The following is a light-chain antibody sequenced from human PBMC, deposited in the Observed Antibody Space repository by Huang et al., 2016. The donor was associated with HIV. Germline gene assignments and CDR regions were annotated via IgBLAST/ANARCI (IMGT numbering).Light chain of an antibody. Sequence: GDRVTFTCRANQTISKSLNWYQQKPGRATKLLIYTASTLESGVPSRFSGSGSGSRFTLNITNLQPEDFATYYCQQSFSVPRTFG. J-gene: IGKJ1*01. CDR1: QTISKS. CDR2: TAS. V-gene: IGKV1-39*01. CDR3: QQSFSVPRT.